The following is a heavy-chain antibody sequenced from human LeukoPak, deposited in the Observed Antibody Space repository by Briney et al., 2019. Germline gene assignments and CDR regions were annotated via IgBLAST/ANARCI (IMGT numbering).Heavy chain of an antibody. CDR3: ARQWRGNSDYYYYGLDV. Sequence: PGGSLRLSCAASGFTFSGSAMHWVRQASGKGLEWVGRIRSKGNSYATVYAASVSGRFTISRDDSNDTAYLQMSSLKPEDTAVYYCARQWRGNSDYYYYGLDVWGQGTTVTVSS. D-gene: IGHD4-23*01. J-gene: IGHJ6*02. CDR2: IRSKGNSYAT. CDR1: GFTFSGSA. V-gene: IGHV3-73*01.